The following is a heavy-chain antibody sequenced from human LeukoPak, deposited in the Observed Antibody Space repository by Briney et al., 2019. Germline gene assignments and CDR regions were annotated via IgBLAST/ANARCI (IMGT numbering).Heavy chain of an antibody. CDR1: GGSISSSNYY. J-gene: IGHJ6*02. CDR3: ARHGGSSGWYEAYYYYGMDV. D-gene: IGHD6-19*01. CDR2: GYYSVTT. V-gene: IGHV4-39*01. Sequence: SETLSLTCTVSGGSISSSNYYWGWIRQPPGKGREWIGSGYYSVTTYYNPSLKSRVTISVDTSKNQFSLKLSSVTAADTAVYYCARHGGSSGWYEAYYYYGMDVWGQGTTVTVSS.